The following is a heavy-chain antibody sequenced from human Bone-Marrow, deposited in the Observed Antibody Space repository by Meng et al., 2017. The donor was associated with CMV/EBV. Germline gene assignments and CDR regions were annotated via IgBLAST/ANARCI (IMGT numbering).Heavy chain of an antibody. D-gene: IGHD2-15*01. Sequence: GESLKISCAVSGFIFSSYSMNWVRQAPGKGLEWVSSISSSSTYISYADSVKGRFTISRDNTKNSLYLQMNSLRAEDTAVYYCAGGIVVPTNWGQGPLVTFYS. CDR3: AGGIVVPTN. CDR1: GFIFSSYS. J-gene: IGHJ4*02. V-gene: IGHV3-21*01. CDR2: ISSSSTYI.